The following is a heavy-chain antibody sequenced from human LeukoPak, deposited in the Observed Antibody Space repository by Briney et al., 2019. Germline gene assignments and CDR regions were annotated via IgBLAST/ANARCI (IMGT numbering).Heavy chain of an antibody. V-gene: IGHV3-30*02. CDR1: GFTFSSYG. D-gene: IGHD5-18*01. CDR2: IQYDGSYK. CDR3: ARDRLEVAWIQLWFRFDYYYYMDV. Sequence: PGGSLRLSCAASGFTFSSYGMHWVRQAPGKGLEWVAFIQYDGSYKYNEDSVKGRFTISRDNAKNSLYLQMNSLRAEDTAVYYCARDRLEVAWIQLWFRFDYYYYMDVWGKGTTVTVSS. J-gene: IGHJ6*03.